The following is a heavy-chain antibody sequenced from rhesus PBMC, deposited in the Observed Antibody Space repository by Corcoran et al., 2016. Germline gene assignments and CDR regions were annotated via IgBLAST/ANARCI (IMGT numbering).Heavy chain of an antibody. J-gene: IGHJ4*01. CDR1: GAATRSSW. CDR2: VSGTGGAT. D-gene: IGHD6-25*01. V-gene: IGHV4-173*01. CDR3: ARDPPGYGDIWNGDY. Sequence: QLQLQESGPGLVKPSETLSPTCVVSGAATRSSWWSWIRQSPGKGLEWFGRVSGTGGATTYNPSLESRVTILTDASKNLLSLILISVTAADTAVYYCARDPPGYGDIWNGDYWGQGVLVTVSS.